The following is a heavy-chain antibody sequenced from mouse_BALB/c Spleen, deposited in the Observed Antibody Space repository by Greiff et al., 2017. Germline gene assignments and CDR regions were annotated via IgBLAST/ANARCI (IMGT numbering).Heavy chain of an antibody. CDR1: GFSLTSYG. CDR2: IWAGGST. CDR3: ARAPLSTMITTHAMDY. V-gene: IGHV2-9*02. Sequence: VQRVESGPGLVAPSQSLSITCTVSGFSLTSYGVHWVRQPPGKGLEWLGVIWAGGSTNYNSALMSRLSISKDNSKSQVFLKMNSLQTDDTAMYYCARAPLSTMITTHAMDYWGQGTSVTVSS. D-gene: IGHD2-4*01. J-gene: IGHJ4*01.